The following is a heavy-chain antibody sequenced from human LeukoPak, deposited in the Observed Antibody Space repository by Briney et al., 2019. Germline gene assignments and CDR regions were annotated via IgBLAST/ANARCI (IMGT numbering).Heavy chain of an antibody. D-gene: IGHD3-16*02. CDR3: AKNTISGGHYQYYMDV. J-gene: IGHJ6*03. CDR1: GFTFSSYA. CDR2: ISGSGGIP. V-gene: IGHV3-23*01. Sequence: GGSLTLSCAASGFTFSSYAMSWVRQAPGKGLEWVSSISGSGGIPYHADSLKGRFTISRDNSKNTLFLQMNSLRAEDTAVYYCAKNTISGGHYQYYMDVWGKGTTVTVSS.